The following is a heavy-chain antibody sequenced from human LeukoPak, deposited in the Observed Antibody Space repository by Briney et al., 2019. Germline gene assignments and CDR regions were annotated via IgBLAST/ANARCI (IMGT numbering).Heavy chain of an antibody. J-gene: IGHJ4*02. CDR3: TMDLTGPFDD. CDR1: GFTFSSYW. CDR2: INNDGSTT. V-gene: IGHV3-74*01. Sequence: PGVSLSLSCAASGFTFSSYWMHWVRQVPGRGLVWVSRINNDGSTTSYADSVKGRFTIFRDNAQNTLYLQMNSLRVEDTGVYYCTMDLTGPFDDWGQGTLVTVSS. D-gene: IGHD3-9*01.